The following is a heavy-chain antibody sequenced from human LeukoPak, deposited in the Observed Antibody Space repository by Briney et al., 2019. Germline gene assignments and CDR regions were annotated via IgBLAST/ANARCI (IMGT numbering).Heavy chain of an antibody. J-gene: IGHJ6*02. V-gene: IGHV3-23*01. CDR1: GFTFNNYA. CDR2: ISGSGTYT. Sequence: GGSLRLSCAASGFTFNNYAMNWVRQAPGKGLEWVSGISGSGTYTYYADSVRGRFTISRDNSDNKLYLQMYSLRADDTAEYYCAKDWSFNYGTHYGMDVWGQGTTVTVSS. CDR3: AKDWSFNYGTHYGMDV. D-gene: IGHD3-10*01.